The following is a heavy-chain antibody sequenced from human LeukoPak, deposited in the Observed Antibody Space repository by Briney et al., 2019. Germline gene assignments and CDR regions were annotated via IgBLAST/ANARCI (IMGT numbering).Heavy chain of an antibody. V-gene: IGHV3-30*18. Sequence: GGSLRPSCAASGFTFSSYGMHWVRQAPGKGLEWVAVISYDGSNKYYADSVKGRFTISKDNSKNTLYLQMNSLRAEDTAVYYCAKEEVHDFWSGYPRTRDPDYWGQGTLVTVSS. J-gene: IGHJ4*02. D-gene: IGHD3-3*01. CDR2: ISYDGSNK. CDR1: GFTFSSYG. CDR3: AKEEVHDFWSGYPRTRDPDY.